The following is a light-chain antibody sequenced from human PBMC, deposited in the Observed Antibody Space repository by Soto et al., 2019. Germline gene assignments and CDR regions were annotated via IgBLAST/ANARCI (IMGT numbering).Light chain of an antibody. CDR1: SSNLGSNY. J-gene: IGLJ2*01. Sequence: QYVLTQPPSASGTPGQRVTISCSGSSSNLGSNYVYWYQQLPGTAPKLLIYRNNQRPSGVPDRFSGSKSGTSASLAISGLRSEDEADYYCAAWDDSLSGVVFGGGTKLTVL. V-gene: IGLV1-47*01. CDR2: RNN. CDR3: AAWDDSLSGVV.